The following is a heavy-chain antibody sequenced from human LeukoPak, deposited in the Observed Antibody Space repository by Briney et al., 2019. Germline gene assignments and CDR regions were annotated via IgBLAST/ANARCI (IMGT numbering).Heavy chain of an antibody. CDR3: ARDLGYSYGSPFDY. CDR2: IWYDGSNK. CDR1: GFTFSSYG. D-gene: IGHD5-18*01. V-gene: IGHV3-33*08. J-gene: IGHJ4*02. Sequence: GGSLRLSCAASGFTFSSYGMHWVRQAPGKGLEWVAVIWYDGSNKYYADSVKGRFTISRDNSKNTLYLQMNSLRAEDTAVYYCARDLGYSYGSPFDYWGQGTLVTVSS.